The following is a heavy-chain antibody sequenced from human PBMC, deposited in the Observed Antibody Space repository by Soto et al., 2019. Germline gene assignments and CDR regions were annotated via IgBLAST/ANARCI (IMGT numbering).Heavy chain of an antibody. CDR2: IIPILGIA. D-gene: IGHD2-15*01. CDR3: AKGYCSGGSCYDYYYYMDV. Sequence: SVKVSCKASGGTFSSYTISWVRQAPGQGLEWMGRIIPILGIANYAQKFQGRVTITADKSTSTAYMELSSLRSEDTAVYYCAKGYCSGGSCYDYYYYMDVWGKGTTVTVSS. J-gene: IGHJ6*03. V-gene: IGHV1-69*02. CDR1: GGTFSSYT.